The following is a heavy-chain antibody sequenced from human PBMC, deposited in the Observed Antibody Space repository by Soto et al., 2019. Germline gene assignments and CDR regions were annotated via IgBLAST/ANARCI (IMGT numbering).Heavy chain of an antibody. D-gene: IGHD1-26*01. J-gene: IGHJ5*02. Sequence: ASVKFSCKASGYTFTGYYMHWVRQAPGQGLEWMGWINPNSGGTDYAQKFQGRVTMTRDTSISTAYMELSRLRSDDTAVYYCAGGVLSGSYYNWFDPWGQGTPVTVSS. CDR3: AGGVLSGSYYNWFDP. CDR1: GYTFTGYY. V-gene: IGHV1-2*02. CDR2: INPNSGGT.